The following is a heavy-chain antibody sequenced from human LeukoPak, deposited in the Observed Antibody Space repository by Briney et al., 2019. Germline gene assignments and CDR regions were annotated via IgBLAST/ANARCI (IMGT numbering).Heavy chain of an antibody. D-gene: IGHD2-2*01. CDR3: ARDSASCRGCAFDI. Sequence: GGSLRLSCAASGFTVSSNYMSWVRQTPGKGLEWVANMNPDGSTRFYVGSVKGRFTISRDNAKNSLFLQMDNLRAEDTAVFYCARDSASCRGCAFDIWGHGTVVTVSS. CDR2: MNPDGSTR. J-gene: IGHJ3*02. V-gene: IGHV3-7*01. CDR1: GFTVSSNY.